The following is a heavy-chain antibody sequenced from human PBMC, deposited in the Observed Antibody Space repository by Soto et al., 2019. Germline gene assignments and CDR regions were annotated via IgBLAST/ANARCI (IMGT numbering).Heavy chain of an antibody. D-gene: IGHD3-10*01. CDR3: ARSGFYGSGILYFYGVDV. Sequence: QVQLVGSGGGEVQPGRSLRLSCAASGFTFSAYALHWVRQAPGTGLEWVATVSYGDSNKYYADSVKGRFTISRDNSKKTLFLQMNSLKVEDTAIYYCARSGFYGSGILYFYGVDVWGQGTTVTVSS. V-gene: IGHV3-30-3*01. J-gene: IGHJ6*02. CDR1: GFTFSAYA. CDR2: VSYGDSNK.